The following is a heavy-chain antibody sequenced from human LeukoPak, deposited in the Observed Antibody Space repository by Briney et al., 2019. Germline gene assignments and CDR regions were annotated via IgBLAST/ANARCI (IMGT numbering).Heavy chain of an antibody. V-gene: IGHV3-64*01. D-gene: IGHD5-18*01. CDR2: ISGNGGTT. Sequence: PGGSLRLSCAASGFTFSTYAMHWVRQAPGKGLEYVSAISGNGGTTYYANSVKGRFTISRDNSKNTLYLQMGSLRDEDMAVYYCARSRSYGYDYFGYDFWGQGTLVTVSP. CDR3: ARSRSYGYDYFGYDF. CDR1: GFTFSTYA. J-gene: IGHJ4*02.